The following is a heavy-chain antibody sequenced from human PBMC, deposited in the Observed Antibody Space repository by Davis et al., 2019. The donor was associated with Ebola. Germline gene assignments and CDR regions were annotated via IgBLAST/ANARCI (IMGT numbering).Heavy chain of an antibody. J-gene: IGHJ4*02. V-gene: IGHV1-2*02. CDR2: INPNTGGT. CDR1: GYTFTAYF. Sequence: ASVPVSCKASGYTFTAYFMHWVRPAPAQGLEWMGWINPNTGGTNRAQKLQGRVTMTRATSMTTAYLELNSLRSDDTAVYYCARAVPATQNLDYWGQGTLVTVSS. D-gene: IGHD2-15*01. CDR3: ARAVPATQNLDY.